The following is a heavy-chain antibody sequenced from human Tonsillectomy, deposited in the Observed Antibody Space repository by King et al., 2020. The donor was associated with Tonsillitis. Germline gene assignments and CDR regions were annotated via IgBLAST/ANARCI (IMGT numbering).Heavy chain of an antibody. CDR3: AKVGDGSTTVMDYYYYGMDV. CDR2: ISWNSGWI. V-gene: IGHV3-9*01. Sequence: VQLVESGGGLVQPGRSLRLSCAASGFTFDDYAMHWVRPAPGKGLEWVSGISWNSGWIGYADSVKGRFTISRDNAKNSLYLQMNSLRAEDTALYYCAKVGDGSTTVMDYYYYGMDVWGQGTTVTVSS. CDR1: GFTFDDYA. J-gene: IGHJ6*02. D-gene: IGHD1-1*01.